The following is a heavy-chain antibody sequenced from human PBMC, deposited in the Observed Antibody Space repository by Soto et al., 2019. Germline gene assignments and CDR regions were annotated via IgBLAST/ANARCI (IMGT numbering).Heavy chain of an antibody. D-gene: IGHD6-6*01. CDR2: IYSSGST. V-gene: IGHV4-31*03. Sequence: QVQLQESGPGLVKPSQTLSLTCTVSGCSISSGGYYWSWFRQHPGKGLEWIGYIYSSGSTYYNPSLKSRVTISVDTSKNQFSLKLSSVTAADTAVYYCARDQAYSSSPDESYGMDVWGQGTTVTVSS. CDR3: ARDQAYSSSPDESYGMDV. CDR1: GCSISSGGYY. J-gene: IGHJ6*02.